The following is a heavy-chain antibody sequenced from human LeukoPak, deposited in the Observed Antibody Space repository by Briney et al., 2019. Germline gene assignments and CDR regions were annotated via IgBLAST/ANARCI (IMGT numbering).Heavy chain of an antibody. CDR3: ARGGYSGKDYNN. Sequence: SETLSLTCTVSGYSISSGYYWGWIRQPPGKGLEWIGSIYHSGSTYYNPSLKSRVTISVDTSKNQFSLKLSSVTAADTAVYYCARGGYSGKDYNNWGQGTLVTVSS. V-gene: IGHV4-38-2*02. J-gene: IGHJ4*02. CDR2: IYHSGST. D-gene: IGHD5-12*01. CDR1: GYSISSGYY.